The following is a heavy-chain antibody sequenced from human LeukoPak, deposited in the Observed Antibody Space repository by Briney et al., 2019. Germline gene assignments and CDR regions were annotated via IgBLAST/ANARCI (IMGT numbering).Heavy chain of an antibody. CDR1: GGSFSGYY. CDR2: INHSGST. D-gene: IGHD5-12*01. V-gene: IGHV4-34*01. J-gene: IGHJ6*02. CDR3: ARETATVKDGLYGMDV. Sequence: SETLSLTCAVYGGSFSGYYWSWIRQPQGKGLEWIGAINHSGSTNYNPSLESRVTISVDTSKNQFSLKRSSVTAADTAVYYCARETATVKDGLYGMDVWGQGTTVTVSS.